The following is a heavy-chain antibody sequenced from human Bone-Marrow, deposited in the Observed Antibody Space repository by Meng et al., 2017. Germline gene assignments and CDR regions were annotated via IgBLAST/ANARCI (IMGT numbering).Heavy chain of an antibody. V-gene: IGHV3-48*04. CDR1: GFTFSSYS. Sequence: GGSLRLSCAASGFTFSSYSMNWVRQAPGKGLEWVSYITTSGSTIYYADSVKGRVTISRDNAKNSLYLQMNSLRAEDTAVYYCVRGGRDGYNYFSYWGQGTRVNVSS. J-gene: IGHJ4*01. CDR2: ITTSGSTI. CDR3: VRGGRDGYNYFSY. D-gene: IGHD5-24*01.